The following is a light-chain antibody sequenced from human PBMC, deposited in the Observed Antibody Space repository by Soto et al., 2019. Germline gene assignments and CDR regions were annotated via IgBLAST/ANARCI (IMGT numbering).Light chain of an antibody. CDR3: LQDYTYPRT. J-gene: IGKJ1*01. CDR1: QSVKNE. V-gene: IGKV1-6*01. Sequence: AIQMTQSPSSLSASVGDRVTITCRASQSVKNELGWYQQKPGKAPKLLIYRASSLQSGVPSRFSGSGSGTYFTLTISSLQPEDSGTYYCLQDYTYPRTFGQGTKVEIK. CDR2: RAS.